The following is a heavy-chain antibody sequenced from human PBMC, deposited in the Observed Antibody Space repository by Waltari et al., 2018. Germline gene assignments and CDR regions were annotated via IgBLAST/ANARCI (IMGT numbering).Heavy chain of an antibody. CDR2: IYLNDDK. CDR3: AHTVSHRSRNWFDP. CDR1: GFSPSTSGVG. V-gene: IGHV2-5*01. J-gene: IGHJ5*02. Sequence: QIPLKESGPTLVTPTQTLPLTCPPSGFSPSTSGVGVGCTRQPPGKALEWLALIYLNDDKRYSPSLKSRLTLTKDPFKNQVVLTMTNMDPVDTATYSCAHTVSHRSRNWFDPWGQGTLVTVSS.